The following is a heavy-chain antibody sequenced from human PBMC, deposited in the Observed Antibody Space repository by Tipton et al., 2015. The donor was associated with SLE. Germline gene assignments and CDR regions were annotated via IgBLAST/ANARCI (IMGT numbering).Heavy chain of an antibody. V-gene: IGHV4-39*07. Sequence: TLSLTCTVSGGSITSNNYYWGWIRQPPGKGLEWIGSIYNSGTTYYNPSLKSRLIMSVDVSKNQFSLKLSSVTAADTAVYYCARLGHFHWNDIHFRVLRGRIDSWGQGTLVTVSP. CDR2: IYNSGTT. CDR3: ARLGHFHWNDIHFRVLRGRIDS. CDR1: GGSITSNNYY. J-gene: IGHJ4*02. D-gene: IGHD1-1*01.